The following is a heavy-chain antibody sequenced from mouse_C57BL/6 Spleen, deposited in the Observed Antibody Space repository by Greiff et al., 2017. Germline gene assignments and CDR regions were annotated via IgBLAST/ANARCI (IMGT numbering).Heavy chain of an antibody. Sequence: EVQLVESGGGLVQPKGSLKLSCAASGFSFNTYAMNWVRQAPGKGLEWVARIRSKSNNYATYYADSVKDRFTISRDDSESMLYLQMNNLKTEDTAMYYCVRGGYHGDFDYWGQGTTLTVSS. V-gene: IGHV10-1*01. D-gene: IGHD2-2*01. CDR1: GFSFNTYA. J-gene: IGHJ2*01. CDR3: VRGGYHGDFDY. CDR2: IRSKSNNYAT.